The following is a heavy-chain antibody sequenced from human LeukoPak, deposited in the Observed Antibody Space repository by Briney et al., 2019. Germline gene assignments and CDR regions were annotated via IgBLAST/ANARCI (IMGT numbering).Heavy chain of an antibody. CDR3: ARARLDSSGRFDY. CDR1: GGSISSYY. J-gene: IGHJ4*02. D-gene: IGHD3-22*01. CDR2: IYYGGST. V-gene: IGHV4-59*01. Sequence: SETLSLTCTVSGGSISSYYWSWIRQSPGKGLEWIGYIYYGGSTDYNPSLKSRVTISKDASKTQFSLRLSSVTAADTAVYYCARARLDSSGRFDYWGQGTLVTVSS.